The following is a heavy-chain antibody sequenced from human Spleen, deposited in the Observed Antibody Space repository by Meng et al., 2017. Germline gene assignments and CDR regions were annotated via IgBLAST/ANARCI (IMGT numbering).Heavy chain of an antibody. Sequence: GESLKISCKGSGYSFSNYWIGWVRQMPGRGLEWVGVIYPGDSGTRYSPSFQGQVTISADKSINTAYLQGSSLRAEDTAVYYCARDQVEPGDVLLWFGEFEDQYYYYGMDVWGQGTMVHVSS. D-gene: IGHD3-10*01. CDR1: GYSFSNYW. J-gene: IGHJ6*02. CDR2: IYPGDSGT. V-gene: IGHV5-51*01. CDR3: ARDQVEPGDVLLWFGEFEDQYYYYGMDV.